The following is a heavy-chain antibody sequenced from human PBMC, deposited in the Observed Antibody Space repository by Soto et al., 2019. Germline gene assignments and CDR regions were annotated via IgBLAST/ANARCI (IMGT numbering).Heavy chain of an antibody. CDR2: IIPIFGTA. D-gene: IGHD2-2*01. Sequence: QVQLVQSGAEVQKPGSSVKVSCKASGGTFSSYAISWVRQAPGQGLEWMGGIIPIFGTANYAQKFQGRVTITADESTSTAYMELSSLRSEDTAVYYCARNIVVVPAATGYYYYGMDVWGQGTTVTVSS. CDR3: ARNIVVVPAATGYYYYGMDV. J-gene: IGHJ6*02. CDR1: GGTFSSYA. V-gene: IGHV1-69*01.